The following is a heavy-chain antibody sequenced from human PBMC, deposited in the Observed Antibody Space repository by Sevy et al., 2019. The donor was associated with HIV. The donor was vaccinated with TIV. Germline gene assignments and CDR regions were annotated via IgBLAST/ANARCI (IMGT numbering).Heavy chain of an antibody. J-gene: IGHJ3*02. V-gene: IGHV4-59*01. CDR3: ARSAVAGTRDAFDI. D-gene: IGHD6-19*01. Sequence: SETLSLTCTVSGGSISSYYWSWIRQPPGKGLEWIGYIYYSGSTNYNPSLKSRVTISVDTSKNQFSLKLSPVTAADTAVYYCARSAVAGTRDAFDIWGQGTMVTVSS. CDR1: GGSISSYY. CDR2: IYYSGST.